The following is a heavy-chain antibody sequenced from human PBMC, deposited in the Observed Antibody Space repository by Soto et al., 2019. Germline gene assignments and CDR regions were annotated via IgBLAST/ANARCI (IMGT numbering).Heavy chain of an antibody. J-gene: IGHJ3*02. CDR2: TYYRSKWYN. V-gene: IGHV6-1*01. CDR3: ARGQQLASKPTRAAAFDI. D-gene: IGHD6-13*01. Sequence: QSQTLSLTCAISGDSVSSNSAAWNWIRQSPSRGLEWLGRTYYRSKWYNDYAVSVKSRITINPDTSKNQFSLQLNSVTPEDTAVYYCARGQQLASKPTRAAAFDIWGQGTMVTVSS. CDR1: GDSVSSNSAA.